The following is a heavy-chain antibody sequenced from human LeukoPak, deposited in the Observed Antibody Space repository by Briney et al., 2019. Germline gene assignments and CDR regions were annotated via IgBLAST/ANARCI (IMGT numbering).Heavy chain of an antibody. V-gene: IGHV4-38-2*02. D-gene: IGHD2/OR15-2a*01. CDR2: IYYSGST. CDR1: GYSISSGYY. CDR3: ARPQSIGREDDY. J-gene: IGHJ4*02. Sequence: PSETLSLTCTVSGYSISSGYYWGWIRQPPGKGLEWIGSIYYSGSTYYNPSLKSRVTISVDTSKNQFSLKLSSVTAADTAVYYCARPQSIGREDDYWGQGTLVTVSS.